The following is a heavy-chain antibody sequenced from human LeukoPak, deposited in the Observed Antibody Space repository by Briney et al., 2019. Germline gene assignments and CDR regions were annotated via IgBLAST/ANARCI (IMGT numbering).Heavy chain of an antibody. CDR1: GFTFSSYG. CDR2: IWYGGSNK. Sequence: PGGSLRLSCAASGFTFSSYGMHWVRQAPGKGLEWVAVIWYGGSNKYYADSVKGRFTISRDNSKNTLYLQMNSLRAEDTAVYYCARGPHIVVVTAIDYWGQGTPVTVSS. CDR3: ARGPHIVVVTAIDY. V-gene: IGHV3-33*08. D-gene: IGHD2-21*02. J-gene: IGHJ4*02.